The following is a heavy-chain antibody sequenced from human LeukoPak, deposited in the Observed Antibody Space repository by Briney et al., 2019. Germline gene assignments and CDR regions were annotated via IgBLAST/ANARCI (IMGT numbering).Heavy chain of an antibody. D-gene: IGHD1-1*01. V-gene: IGHV4-4*07. J-gene: IGHJ4*02. Sequence: SETLSLTCTVSGGSISSYYWSWIRQPAGKGLEWIGRIYTSGSTNYNPSLKSRVTISVDTSKNQFSLKLSSVTAADTAVYYCARQETWERSALIDYWGQGTLVTVSS. CDR1: GGSISSYY. CDR3: ARQETWERSALIDY. CDR2: IYTSGST.